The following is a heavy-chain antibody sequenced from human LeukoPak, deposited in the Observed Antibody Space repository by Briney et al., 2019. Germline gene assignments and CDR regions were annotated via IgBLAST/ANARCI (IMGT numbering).Heavy chain of an antibody. V-gene: IGHV3-23*01. D-gene: IGHD6-13*01. J-gene: IGHJ4*02. CDR1: GFTFSNYA. Sequence: GGSLRLSCGASGFTFSNYAMSGVRQAPGKGLESVSDIRSTGGTTAYADSVKGRFTISRHNSRNTLYLQMNSLRAEDTAVYYCARADRYGTTWYGRVDYWGQGTLVTVSS. CDR2: IRSTGGTT. CDR3: ARADRYGTTWYGRVDY.